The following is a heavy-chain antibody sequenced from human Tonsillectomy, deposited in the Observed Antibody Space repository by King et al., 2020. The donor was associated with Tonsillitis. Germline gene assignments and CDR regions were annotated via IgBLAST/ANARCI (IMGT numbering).Heavy chain of an antibody. D-gene: IGHD3-22*01. CDR3: AREDYYDSTGYDEQFDY. J-gene: IGHJ4*02. V-gene: IGHV1-2*02. CDR2: INPNSVGT. Sequence: QLVQSGAEVKKPGASVKVSCKASGYTFTDYFMHWVRQAPGQGLEWMGWINPNSVGTNYAQKFQGRLTMTRDTSVRTAYMELSRLRSDDTAVFYCAREDYYDSTGYDEQFDYWGQGTLVTVSS. CDR1: GYTFTDYF.